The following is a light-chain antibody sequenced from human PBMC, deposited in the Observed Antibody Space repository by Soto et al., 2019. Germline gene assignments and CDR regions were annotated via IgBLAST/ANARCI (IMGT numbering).Light chain of an antibody. Sequence: QAVVTQPASVSGSPGQSITISCTGTSSDVGGYNYVSWYQQHPGKAPKLLIYEVSNRPSGVSDRFSVSKSGNTASLTISGLQVEDEADYYCSSFTSTNTWVFGGGTQLTVL. CDR1: SSDVGGYNY. CDR2: EVS. V-gene: IGLV2-14*01. J-gene: IGLJ3*02. CDR3: SSFTSTNTWV.